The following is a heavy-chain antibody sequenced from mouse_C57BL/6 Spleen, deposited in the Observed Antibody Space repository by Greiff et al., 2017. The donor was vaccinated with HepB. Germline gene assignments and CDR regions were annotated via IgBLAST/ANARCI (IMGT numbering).Heavy chain of an antibody. J-gene: IGHJ3*01. V-gene: IGHV5-4*03. Sequence: EVNVVESGGGLVKPGGSLKLSCAASGFTFSSYAMSWVRQTPEKRLEWVATISDGGSYTYYPDNVKGRFHISRDNAKNNLYLQMSHLTYADTAMYYCARGYDYDGLAYWGQGTLVTVSA. D-gene: IGHD2-4*01. CDR1: GFTFSSYA. CDR2: ISDGGSYT. CDR3: ARGYDYDGLAY.